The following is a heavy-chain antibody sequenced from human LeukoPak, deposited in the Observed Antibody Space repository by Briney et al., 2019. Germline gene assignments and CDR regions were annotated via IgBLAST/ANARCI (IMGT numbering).Heavy chain of an antibody. V-gene: IGHV3-23*01. CDR1: GFTFSSYA. J-gene: IGHJ4*02. Sequence: PGGSLRLSCAASGFTFSSYAMSWVRQAPGKGLEWVSAISGSGGSTYYADSVKGRFTISRDNAKNSLYLQMNSLRAEDTAVYYCARGWGSGYYHYWGQGTLVTVSS. D-gene: IGHD3-22*01. CDR3: ARGWGSGYYHY. CDR2: ISGSGGST.